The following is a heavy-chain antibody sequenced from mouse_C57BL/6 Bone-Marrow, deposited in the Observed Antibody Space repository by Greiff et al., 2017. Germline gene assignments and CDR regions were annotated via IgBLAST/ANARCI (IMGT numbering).Heavy chain of an antibody. V-gene: IGHV1-64*01. CDR2: IHPNSGST. D-gene: IGHD4-1*01. Sequence: VQLQQPGAELVKPGASVKLSCKASGYTFTSYWMHWVKQRPGQGLEWIGMIHPNSGSTNYNEKFKSKATLTVDKSSSTAYMQLSSLTSEDSAVYYCARDQTPGTLYAMDYWGQGTSVTVSS. J-gene: IGHJ4*01. CDR3: ARDQTPGTLYAMDY. CDR1: GYTFTSYW.